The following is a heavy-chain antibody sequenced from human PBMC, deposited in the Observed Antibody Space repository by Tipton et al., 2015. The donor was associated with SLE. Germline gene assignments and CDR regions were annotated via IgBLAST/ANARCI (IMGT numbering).Heavy chain of an antibody. J-gene: IGHJ4*02. D-gene: IGHD1-26*01. CDR2: INPGGTIT. Sequence: SLRLSCAASGFTFSDHWIHWVRQAPGKGLVWVSRINPGGTITHYADAVKGRFTISRDNSKNTLYLQMNSLRAEDTAGYYCARDIVGTRDFDYWGQGTLVTVSS. V-gene: IGHV3-74*01. CDR3: ARDIVGTRDFDY. CDR1: GFTFSDHW.